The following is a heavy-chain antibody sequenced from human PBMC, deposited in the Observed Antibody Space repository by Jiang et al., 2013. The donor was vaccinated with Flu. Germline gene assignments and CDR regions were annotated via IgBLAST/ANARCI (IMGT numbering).Heavy chain of an antibody. D-gene: IGHD5-24*01. V-gene: IGHV3-74*01. CDR2: MRSDGKKI. CDR1: GFTFSSYW. CDR3: ARDHFGYNSLDY. J-gene: IGHJ4*02. Sequence: RLSCAASGFTFSSYWMHSGPPSSRGRGVVWVSRMRSDGKKIHYADSVEGRFTISRDNAKNTLYLQMNSLRAEDTAVYYCARDHFGYNSLDYWGQGTLVTVSS.